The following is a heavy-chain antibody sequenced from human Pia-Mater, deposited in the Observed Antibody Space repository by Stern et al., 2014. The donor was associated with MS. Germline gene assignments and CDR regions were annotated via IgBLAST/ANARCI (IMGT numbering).Heavy chain of an antibody. D-gene: IGHD5-24*01. J-gene: IGHJ4*02. Sequence: QLQLQESGPGLVKPSQTLSLTCAVTGGSISSAEYYWSWIRQSPGKGLEWIGYIHYSGTTYYNPSLKSQVTISVDTSKNQFSLKLRSVTAADTAVYYCSRDADGYSLVFGYWGRGTLVTVSS. CDR1: GGSISSAEYY. CDR3: SRDADGYSLVFGY. CDR2: IHYSGTT. V-gene: IGHV4-30-4*01.